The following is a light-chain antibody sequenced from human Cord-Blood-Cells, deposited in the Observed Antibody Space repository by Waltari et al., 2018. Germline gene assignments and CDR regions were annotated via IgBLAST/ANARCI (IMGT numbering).Light chain of an antibody. CDR2: DAS. Sequence: EIVLTQSPATLSLSPGERATLSCRASQSVSSYLAWYQQKPGQAPRLLIYDASNRATCIPASFSGSGSGTDFTLTISSLEPEDFAVYYCQQRSNWLYSFGQGTKLEIK. J-gene: IGKJ2*03. CDR3: QQRSNWLYS. V-gene: IGKV3-11*01. CDR1: QSVSSY.